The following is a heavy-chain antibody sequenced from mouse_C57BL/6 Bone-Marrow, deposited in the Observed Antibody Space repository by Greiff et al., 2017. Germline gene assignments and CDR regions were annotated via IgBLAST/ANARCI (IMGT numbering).Heavy chain of an antibody. CDR1: GYTFTSSG. Sequence: QVQLQQSGAELARPGASVKLSCKASGYTFTSSGISWVKQRTGQGLEWIGEIYPRSGNTYYNEKFKGKATLTADKSASTAYMEHRSLTSEDSAVYFCARGWLLELFDYWVQGTTLTVSS. CDR2: IYPRSGNT. CDR3: ARGWLLELFDY. J-gene: IGHJ2*01. V-gene: IGHV1-81*01. D-gene: IGHD2-3*01.